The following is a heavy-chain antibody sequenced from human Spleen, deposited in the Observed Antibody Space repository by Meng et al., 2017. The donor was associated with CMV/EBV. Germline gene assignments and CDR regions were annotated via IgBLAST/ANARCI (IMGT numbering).Heavy chain of an antibody. CDR3: ARVRGGRVIPPHISYYAMDV. Sequence: GESLKISCAAPGFTFDDYGMSWVRQAPGKGLEWVSSMDWSGDWNGGSTAYADSVKGRFTISRDNAKSSLYLEMNSLRAEDTALYYCARVRGGRVIPPHISYYAMDVWGQGTTVTVSS. D-gene: IGHD3-16*01. V-gene: IGHV3-20*04. CDR2: MDWSGDWNGGST. CDR1: GFTFDDYG. J-gene: IGHJ6*02.